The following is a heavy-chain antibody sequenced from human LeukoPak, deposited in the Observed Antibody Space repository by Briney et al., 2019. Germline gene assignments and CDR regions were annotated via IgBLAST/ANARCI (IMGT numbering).Heavy chain of an antibody. CDR1: GFTFSSYW. CDR3: ARAHNWKYGTFDY. D-gene: IGHD1-7*01. J-gene: IGHJ4*02. Sequence: GGSLRLSCAASGFTFSSYWMHWVRQAPGKGLEWVSCISSSSSYIYYADSVKGRFTISRDNAKNSLYLQMNSLRVEDTAVYYCARAHNWKYGTFDYWGQGTLVTVSS. V-gene: IGHV3-21*01. CDR2: ISSSSSYI.